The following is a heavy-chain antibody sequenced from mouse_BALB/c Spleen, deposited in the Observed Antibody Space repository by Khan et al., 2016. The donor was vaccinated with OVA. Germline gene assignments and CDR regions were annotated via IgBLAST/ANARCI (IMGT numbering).Heavy chain of an antibody. Sequence: QVQLQQSGPELAKPGASVKISCKASGYTFTDYYINWVQQKPGQGLEWIGWIYPGSGNTKYNEKFKGMATLTVDTSSSTAYMQISSLTSEDTAVYYCARGGFCGNSVWDYRGEGTTLTGYS. V-gene: IGHV1-84*02. J-gene: IGHJ2*01. D-gene: IGHD6-1*01. CDR1: GYTFTDYY. CDR3: ARGGFCGNSVWDY. CDR2: IYPGSGNT.